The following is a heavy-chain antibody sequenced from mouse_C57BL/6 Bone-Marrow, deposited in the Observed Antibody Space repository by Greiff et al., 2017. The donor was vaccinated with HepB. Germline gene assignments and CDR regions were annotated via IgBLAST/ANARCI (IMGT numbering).Heavy chain of an antibody. J-gene: IGHJ3*01. Sequence: DVQLVESGPGLVEPSQSLSLTCSVTGYSITSGYYWNWIRQFPGNKLEWMGYISYDGSNNYNPSLKNRISITRDPSKNQFFLMFTSVTTEDTATYYSAPDDPRVFAYWLQGTLVTVSA. V-gene: IGHV3-6*01. CDR1: GYSITSGYY. CDR2: ISYDGSN. D-gene: IGHD3-3*01. CDR3: APDDPRVFAY.